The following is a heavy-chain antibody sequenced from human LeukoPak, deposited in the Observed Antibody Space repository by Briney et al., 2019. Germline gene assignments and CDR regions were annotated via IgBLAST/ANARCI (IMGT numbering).Heavy chain of an antibody. CDR1: GFTFSYYG. J-gene: IGHJ4*02. Sequence: GGSLRLSCAASGFTFSYYGLSWVRQAPGKGLEWVSGFGHNGDITYSDSVKGRFTISRDNSKNTLFLQMNSLRAEDTAVYYCAKGGGYCSSTSCYPFDYWGQGTLVTVSS. V-gene: IGHV3-23*01. CDR2: FGHNGDIT. CDR3: AKGGGYCSSTSCYPFDY. D-gene: IGHD2-2*01.